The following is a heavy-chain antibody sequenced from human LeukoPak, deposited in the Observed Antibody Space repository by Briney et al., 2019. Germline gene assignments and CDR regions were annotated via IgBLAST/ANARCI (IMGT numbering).Heavy chain of an antibody. CDR1: GFTFSSYA. J-gene: IGHJ4*02. D-gene: IGHD1-26*01. Sequence: GGSLRLSCAASGFTFSSYAMSWVRQAPGKGLEWVSAIRDSGSSTHYADSVKGRFTTSRDNSKNTLFLQLNSLRAEDTAIYYCAKYGPQDSGSSHFDYWGQGALVTVSS. CDR3: AKYGPQDSGSSHFDY. CDR2: IRDSGSST. V-gene: IGHV3-23*01.